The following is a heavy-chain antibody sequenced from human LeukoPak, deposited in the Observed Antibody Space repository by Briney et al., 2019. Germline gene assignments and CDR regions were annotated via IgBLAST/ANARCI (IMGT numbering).Heavy chain of an antibody. V-gene: IGHV4-4*02. Sequence: SETLSLTCAVSGGPISSNNWWSWVRQPPGKGLEWIGEIYHSGSTNFNPSLKSRVTISVGKSKNQFSLKLSSVSAADMAVYYCAAKAVDGERSFDFWGQGTLVTVSS. CDR3: AAKAVDGERSFDF. D-gene: IGHD6-19*01. J-gene: IGHJ4*02. CDR2: IYHSGST. CDR1: GGPISSNNW.